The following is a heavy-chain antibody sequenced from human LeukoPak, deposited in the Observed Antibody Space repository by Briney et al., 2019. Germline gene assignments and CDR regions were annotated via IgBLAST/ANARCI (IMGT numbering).Heavy chain of an antibody. V-gene: IGHV3-21*01. D-gene: IGHD4-17*01. J-gene: IGHJ4*02. CDR1: GFTFSSYS. CDR3: AREATVTARDPMGY. CDR2: ISSSSSYI. Sequence: GGSLRLSCAASGFTFSSYSMTWVCQAPGKGLEWVSSISSSSSYIYYADSVKGRFTISRDNAKNSLYLQMNSLRAKDTAVYYCAREATVTARDPMGYWGQGTLVTVSS.